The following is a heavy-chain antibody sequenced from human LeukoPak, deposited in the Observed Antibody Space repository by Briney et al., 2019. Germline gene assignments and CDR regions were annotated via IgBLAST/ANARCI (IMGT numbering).Heavy chain of an antibody. CDR1: GLTFSTSG. Sequence: LAGGSLRLSCAASGLTFSTSGMHWVGQAPGKGLEGVAFIQYDESDKYYADSVRGRLTISRDNSKNTLHLQMSSLRAEDTAVYYCAREGGIIVAGKFDSWGQGTLVTVSS. CDR3: AREGGIIVAGKFDS. V-gene: IGHV3-30*02. J-gene: IGHJ4*02. CDR2: IQYDESDK. D-gene: IGHD6-19*01.